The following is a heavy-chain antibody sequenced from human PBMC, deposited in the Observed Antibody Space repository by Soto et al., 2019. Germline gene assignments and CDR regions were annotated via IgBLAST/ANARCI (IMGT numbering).Heavy chain of an antibody. Sequence: QVQLVESGGGVVQPGRSLRLSCAASGFTFSSYGMHWVRQAPGKGLEWVVVIAYDGSNKYYADSVKGRFTISRDNSKNSLYLQMNSLRAEDTAVYYCAKDKGRSLAGGMDVWGQGTTVTVSS. D-gene: IGHD6-19*01. J-gene: IGHJ6*02. V-gene: IGHV3-30*18. CDR2: IAYDGSNK. CDR1: GFTFSSYG. CDR3: AKDKGRSLAGGMDV.